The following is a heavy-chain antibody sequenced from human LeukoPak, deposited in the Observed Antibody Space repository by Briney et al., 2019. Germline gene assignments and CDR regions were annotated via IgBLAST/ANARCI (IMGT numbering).Heavy chain of an antibody. V-gene: IGHV4-59*08. Sequence: PSETLSLTCTVSGGSISSYYWSWIRQPPGKGLEWIGYIYYSGSTNYNPSLKSRVTISVDTSKNQFSLKLSSVTAADTAVYYCASGLLIGFDYMDVWGEGTTVTVSS. J-gene: IGHJ6*03. CDR2: IYYSGST. CDR3: ASGLLIGFDYMDV. CDR1: GGSISSYY. D-gene: IGHD2-8*01.